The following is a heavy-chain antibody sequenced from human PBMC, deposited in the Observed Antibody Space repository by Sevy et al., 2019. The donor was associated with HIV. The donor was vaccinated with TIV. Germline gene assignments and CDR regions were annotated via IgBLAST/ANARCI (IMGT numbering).Heavy chain of an antibody. D-gene: IGHD2-21*01. CDR2: MFYSGST. CDR3: ARQGGIVDRAFDY. CDR1: GGSISSSSYD. Sequence: SQTLSLTCTISGGSISSSSYDWGLIRQPPGKGLEWIGSMFYSGSTYYNPSLKSRVIISVDMSKNHFSVKLSSVTAADTAVYYCARQGGIVDRAFDYWGQGTLVTVSS. V-gene: IGHV4-39*01. J-gene: IGHJ4*02.